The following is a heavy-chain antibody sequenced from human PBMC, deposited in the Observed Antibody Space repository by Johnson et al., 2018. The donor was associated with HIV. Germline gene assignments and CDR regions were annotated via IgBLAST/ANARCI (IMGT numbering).Heavy chain of an antibody. D-gene: IGHD3-9*01. J-gene: IGHJ3*02. V-gene: IGHV3-64*01. CDR3: ARGAGYFDIWVSAFDI. CDR2: ISSNGGST. CDR1: GFIFSSYA. Sequence: VQLVESGGGLVQPGGSLRLSCAASGFIFSSYAMHWVRQGPGKRLEFVSAISSNGGSTYYANSVKGIFTISRDNSKNTLYLQMGSLRTEDMAVYYCARGAGYFDIWVSAFDIWGQGTMVTVSS.